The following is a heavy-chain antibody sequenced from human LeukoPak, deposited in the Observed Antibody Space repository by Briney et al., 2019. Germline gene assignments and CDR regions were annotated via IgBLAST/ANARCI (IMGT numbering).Heavy chain of an antibody. CDR1: GYTFTGYY. J-gene: IGHJ4*02. V-gene: IGHV1-2*02. CDR3: VREAGPLD. Sequence: ASVKISCKATGYTFTGYYINWVRQAPGQAPEWVGWVNPNTGGTRYAQKFQGRVTMTRDTSITTAFMELRGLTFDDTAVFYCVREAGPLDWGQGTLVTVSS. CDR2: VNPNTGGT.